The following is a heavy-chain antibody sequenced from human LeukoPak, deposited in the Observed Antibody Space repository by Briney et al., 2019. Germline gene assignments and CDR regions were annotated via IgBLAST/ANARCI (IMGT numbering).Heavy chain of an antibody. J-gene: IGHJ3*02. Sequence: GASVKVSCKASGYTFTSYGITWVRQAPGQGLEWMGWISAYNGNTYYAQKLQGRVTMTTDTSTSTAYMELRSLRSDDTAVYYCARDRDLRPLDAFDIWGQGTMVTVSS. CDR2: ISAYNGNT. D-gene: IGHD3-3*01. V-gene: IGHV1-18*01. CDR1: GYTFTSYG. CDR3: ARDRDLRPLDAFDI.